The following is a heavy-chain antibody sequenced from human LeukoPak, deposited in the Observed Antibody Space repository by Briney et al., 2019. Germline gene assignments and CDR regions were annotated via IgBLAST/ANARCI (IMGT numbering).Heavy chain of an antibody. CDR1: GGSFSGYY. D-gene: IGHD4-11*01. Sequence: PSETLSLTCAVYGGSFSGYYWSWIRQPPWKGLEWIGEINHSGSTNYNPSLKSRVTISVDTSKNQFSLKLSSVTAADTAVYYCARGHYSNYDSFDYWGQGTLVTVSS. V-gene: IGHV4-34*01. CDR2: INHSGST. J-gene: IGHJ4*02. CDR3: ARGHYSNYDSFDY.